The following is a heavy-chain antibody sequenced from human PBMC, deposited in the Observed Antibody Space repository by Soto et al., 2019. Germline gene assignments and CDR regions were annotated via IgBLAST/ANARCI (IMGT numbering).Heavy chain of an antibody. CDR1: GFTFSSYA. CDR3: ARPLRGIPTIPFD. Sequence: PGGSLRLSCAASGFTFSSYAMHWVRQAPGKGLEWVAVISYDGSNKYYADSVKGRFTISRDNSKNTLYLQMNSLRAEDTAVYYCARPLRGIPTIPFDWGQGTLVTVSS. D-gene: IGHD3-9*01. J-gene: IGHJ4*02. CDR2: ISYDGSNK. V-gene: IGHV3-30-3*01.